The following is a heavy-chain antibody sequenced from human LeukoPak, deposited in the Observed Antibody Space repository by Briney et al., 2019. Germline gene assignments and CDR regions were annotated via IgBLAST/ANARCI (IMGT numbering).Heavy chain of an antibody. J-gene: IGHJ4*02. CDR1: GYTFTSYY. CDR3: ARVYGSGSYGVY. CDR2: INPSGGST. D-gene: IGHD3-10*01. V-gene: IGHV1-46*01. Sequence: ASVKVSCRASGYTFTSYYMHWVRQAPGQGLEWMGIINPSGGSTSYAQKLQGRVTMTTDTSTSTAYMELRSLRSDDTAVYYCARVYGSGSYGVYWGQGTLVTVSS.